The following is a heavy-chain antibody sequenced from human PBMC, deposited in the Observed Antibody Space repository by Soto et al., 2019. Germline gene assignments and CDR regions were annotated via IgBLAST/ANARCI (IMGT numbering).Heavy chain of an antibody. CDR1: GGSISSGGYS. V-gene: IGHV4-30-2*01. D-gene: IGHD1-26*01. J-gene: IGHJ4*02. Sequence: QLQLQESGSGLVKPSQTLSLTCAVSGGSISSGGYSWSWIRQPPGKGLEWIGYIYHSGSTYYNPSLKSRVTIAVDRTKNQFSQKLSCVTAEDTAVYYCGRGSWVTRYFDHWGQGTLVTVSS. CDR3: GRGSWVTRYFDH. CDR2: IYHSGST.